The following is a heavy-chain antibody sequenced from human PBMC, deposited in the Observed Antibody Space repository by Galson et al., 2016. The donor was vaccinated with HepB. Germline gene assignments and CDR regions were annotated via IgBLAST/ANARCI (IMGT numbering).Heavy chain of an antibody. CDR2: IRSRSNDRAI. V-gene: IGHV3-48*02. Sequence: SLRLSCAVSGFTLSTYSTNWVRQAPGKGLEWIAYIRSRSNDRAIFYAGSVKGRFTISGANADSMYLQMNSLGDEDTAVYYGVRVHDWGFDYWGQGALVTVSS. CDR3: VRVHDWGFDY. D-gene: IGHD7-27*01. CDR1: GFTLSTYS. J-gene: IGHJ4*02.